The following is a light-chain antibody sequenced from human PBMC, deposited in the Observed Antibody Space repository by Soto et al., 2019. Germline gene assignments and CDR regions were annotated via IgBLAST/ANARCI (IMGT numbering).Light chain of an antibody. CDR3: SSFTITSSTV. V-gene: IGLV2-14*01. Sequence: QSAPTQPASVSGSPGQSITISCTGTSSDVGGYNYVSWYQQHPGKVPKLIIYDVNNRPSGVSNRFSGSKSGNTASLTISGLQAEDEADYYCSSFTITSSTVFGGGTKVTVL. CDR1: SSDVGGYNY. CDR2: DVN. J-gene: IGLJ2*01.